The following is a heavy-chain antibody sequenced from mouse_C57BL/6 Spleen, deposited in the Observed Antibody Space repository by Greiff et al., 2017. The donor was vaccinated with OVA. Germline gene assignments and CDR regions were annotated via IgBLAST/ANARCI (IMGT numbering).Heavy chain of an antibody. V-gene: IGHV1-55*01. D-gene: IGHD3-2*02. CDR3: AREGTAQATSYVDY. Sequence: QVQLQQPGAELVKPGASVKMSCKASGYTFTSYWITWVKQRPGQGLEWIGDIYPGSGSTNYNEKFKSKATLTVDTSSSTAYMQLSSLTSEDSAVYYCAREGTAQATSYVDYWGQGTTLTVSS. CDR1: GYTFTSYW. CDR2: IYPGSGST. J-gene: IGHJ2*01.